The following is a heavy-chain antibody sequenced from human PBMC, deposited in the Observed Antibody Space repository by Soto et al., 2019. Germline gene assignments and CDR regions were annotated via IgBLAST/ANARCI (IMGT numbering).Heavy chain of an antibody. CDR1: GGSISSSNW. D-gene: IGHD1-26*01. V-gene: IGHV4-4*02. Sequence: SETLSLTCAVSGGSISSSNWWSWVRQPPGKGLEWIGEIYHSGSTNYNPSLKSRVTISVDKSKNQFSLKLSSVTAADTAVYYCASTLSGSYPSDFCGQGILVTVSS. CDR2: IYHSGST. CDR3: ASTLSGSYPSDF. J-gene: IGHJ4*02.